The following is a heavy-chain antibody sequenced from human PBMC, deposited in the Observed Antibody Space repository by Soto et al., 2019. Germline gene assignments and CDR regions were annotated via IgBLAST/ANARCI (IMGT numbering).Heavy chain of an antibody. J-gene: IGHJ5*02. V-gene: IGHV3-72*01. Sequence: EVQLVESGGNLVQPGGSLRLSCVASGFTFTDHFMDWVRQAPGKGLEWVGRVRNERRGYSTDYAASVKGRFIISRDDSHNSIYLQMNSLRTEDTAVYYCVRDRSWSYESWGLGTLVTVSS. CDR1: GFTFTDHF. D-gene: IGHD1-26*01. CDR2: VRNERRGYST. CDR3: VRDRSWSYES.